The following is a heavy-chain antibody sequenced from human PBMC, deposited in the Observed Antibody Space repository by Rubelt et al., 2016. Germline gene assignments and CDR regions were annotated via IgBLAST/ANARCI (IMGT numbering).Heavy chain of an antibody. D-gene: IGHD2-15*01. V-gene: IGHV1-8*01. J-gene: IGHJ4*02. CDR2: MSPENGNA. CDR1: GYTFTSLH. CDR3: ARGVDAGFDY. Sequence: QVQLVQSGAEVKEPGASVKVSCKTSGYTFTSLHINWVRQVTGQGLEWMGWMSPENGNADSAQRYQGRLTMTREISINTAYRELSSLTCEDTAVYYCARGVDAGFDYWGRGSLVTVSS.